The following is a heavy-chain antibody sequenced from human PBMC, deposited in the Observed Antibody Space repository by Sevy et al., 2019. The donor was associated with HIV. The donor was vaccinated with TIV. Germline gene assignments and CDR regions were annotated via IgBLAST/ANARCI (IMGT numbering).Heavy chain of an antibody. J-gene: IGHJ4*02. D-gene: IGHD1-26*01. CDR1: GFTFSSYA. V-gene: IGHV3-30*04. CDR2: ISYDGSNK. CDR3: AREAYYDRYFDY. Sequence: GGSLRLSCAASGFTFSSYAMHWVRQAPGKGLEWVAVISYDGSNKYYADSVKGRFTISRDNSKNTLYLQMNSPRAEDTAVYYCAREAYYDRYFDYWGQGTLVTVSS.